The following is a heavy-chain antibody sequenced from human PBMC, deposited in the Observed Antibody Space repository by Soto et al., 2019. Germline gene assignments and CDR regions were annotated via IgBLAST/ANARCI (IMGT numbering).Heavy chain of an antibody. CDR3: ARVPYIATAGTLRFLFHY. CDR2: INHSGST. J-gene: IGHJ4*02. Sequence: SETLSLTCAVYGGSFSGYYWSWIRQPPGKGLEWIGEINHSGSTNYNPSLKSRVTISVDTSKNQFSLKLSSVTAADTAVYYCARVPYIATAGTLRFLFHYWGQGTLVTVSS. V-gene: IGHV4-34*01. CDR1: GGSFSGYY. D-gene: IGHD6-13*01.